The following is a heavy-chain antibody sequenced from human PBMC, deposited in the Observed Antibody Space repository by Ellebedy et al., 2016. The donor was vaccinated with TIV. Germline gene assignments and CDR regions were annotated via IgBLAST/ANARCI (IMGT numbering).Heavy chain of an antibody. D-gene: IGHD3-16*02. CDR2: IGGGGIST. CDR1: GFIFGSYA. Sequence: GGSLRLSXAASGFIFGSYAMSWVRQAPGKGLEWVSAIGGGGISTHYADSVKGRFTISRDNSKNTLYLQMNSLRAEDMAMYYCAKDDIALAGNYLSGFDSWGQGTLVTVSS. V-gene: IGHV3-23*01. CDR3: AKDDIALAGNYLSGFDS. J-gene: IGHJ4*02.